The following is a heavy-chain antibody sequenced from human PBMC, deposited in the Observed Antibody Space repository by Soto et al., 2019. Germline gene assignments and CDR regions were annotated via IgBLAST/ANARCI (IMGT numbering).Heavy chain of an antibody. D-gene: IGHD4-17*01. J-gene: IGHJ6*02. CDR1: GGTFSSYT. CDR2: IIPILGIA. CDR3: AREVGPMTTGTTTAYGMDV. Sequence: QVQLVQSGAEVKKPGSSVKVSCKASGGTFSSYTISWVRQAPGQGLEWMGRIIPILGIANYAQKFQGRVTITADKSTSTAYMEPSSLRSEDTAVDYCAREVGPMTTGTTTAYGMDVWGQGTTVTVSS. V-gene: IGHV1-69*08.